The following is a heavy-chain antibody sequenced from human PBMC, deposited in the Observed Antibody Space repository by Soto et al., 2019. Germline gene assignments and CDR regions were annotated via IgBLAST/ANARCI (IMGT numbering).Heavy chain of an antibody. V-gene: IGHV3-49*03. J-gene: IGHJ4*02. Sequence: GGSLRLSCTASGFTFGDYAMSWFRQAPGKGLEWVGFIRSKAYGGTTEYAASVKGRFTISRDDSKSIAYLQMNSLKTEDTAVYYCTRAVDYSNPPIDYWGQGTLVTVSS. CDR3: TRAVDYSNPPIDY. CDR1: GFTFGDYA. D-gene: IGHD4-4*01. CDR2: IRSKAYGGTT.